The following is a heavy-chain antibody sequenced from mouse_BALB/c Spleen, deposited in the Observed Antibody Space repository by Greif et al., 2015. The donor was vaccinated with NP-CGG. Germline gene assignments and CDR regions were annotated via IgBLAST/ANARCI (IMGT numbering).Heavy chain of an antibody. V-gene: IGHV5-9-4*01. CDR3: ARGLSYGNPLYWYFDV. D-gene: IGHD2-1*01. Sequence: EVKLVESGGGLVKPGGSLKLSCTASGFTFSSYAMSWVRQSPEKRLEWVAEISSGGSYTYYPDTVTGRFTISRDNAKNTLYLEMSSLRSEDTAMYYCARGLSYGNPLYWYFDVWGAGTTVTVSS. J-gene: IGHJ1*01. CDR1: GFTFSSYA. CDR2: ISSGGSYT.